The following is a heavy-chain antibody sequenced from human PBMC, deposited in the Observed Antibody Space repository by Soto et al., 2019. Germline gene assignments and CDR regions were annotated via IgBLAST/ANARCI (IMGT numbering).Heavy chain of an antibody. CDR1: DGKCVNDY. Sequence: PSQTKSLPSAVDDGKCVNDYWSWISKKTGKGLEWIGEINPSGGTNYNPSLKSRVTISVATSKNQFSLKLSSVTAADAAVYFCARVLAARASRDFDYWGQGTLVPVSS. CDR3: ARVLAARASRDFDY. D-gene: IGHD6-6*01. J-gene: IGHJ4*02. CDR2: INPSGGT. V-gene: IGHV4-34*01.